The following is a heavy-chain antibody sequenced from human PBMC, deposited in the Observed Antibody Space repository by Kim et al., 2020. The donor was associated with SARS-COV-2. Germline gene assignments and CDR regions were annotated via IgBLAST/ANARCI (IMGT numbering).Heavy chain of an antibody. D-gene: IGHD2-21*02. CDR1: GGFLSNGGDY. Sequence: SETLSLTCTVSGGFLSNGGDYWTWIRQQPGKGLEWIGYTSDSGNTYYNPALKGRVTMSVDTSENQFSLKVNSLTAAEAAVYYCARGQYSGGGFYRGIDY. J-gene: IGHJ4*01. V-gene: IGHV4-31*03. CDR2: TSDSGNT. CDR3: ARGQYSGGGFYRGIDY.